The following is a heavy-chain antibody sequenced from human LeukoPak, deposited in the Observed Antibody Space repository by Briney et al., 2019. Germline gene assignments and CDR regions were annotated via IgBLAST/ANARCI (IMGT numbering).Heavy chain of an antibody. CDR3: ARDLAPAEDGYYYGMDV. Sequence: GGSLRLSCAASGFTFSSYAMHWVRQAPGKGLGGGAVISYDGSNKYYADSVKGRFTISRDNSKNTLYLQMNSLRAEDTAVYYCARDLAPAEDGYYYGMDVWGQGTTVTVSS. J-gene: IGHJ6*02. D-gene: IGHD3-16*01. CDR2: ISYDGSNK. CDR1: GFTFSSYA. V-gene: IGHV3-30*04.